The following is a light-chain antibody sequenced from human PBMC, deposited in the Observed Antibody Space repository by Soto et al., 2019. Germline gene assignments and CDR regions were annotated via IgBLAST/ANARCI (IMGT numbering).Light chain of an antibody. CDR1: QSVSTR. CDR2: GAS. V-gene: IGKV3D-15*01. CDR3: QQYNNWPPEYT. J-gene: IGKJ2*01. Sequence: EIVMTQSPATLSVSPGERATLSCRASQSVSTRLAWYQQKPGQAPRLLIYGASTRATGIPARFSGSGSGTEFTLTISSLQSEDSAVYHCQQYNNWPPEYTFGQGTKLEIK.